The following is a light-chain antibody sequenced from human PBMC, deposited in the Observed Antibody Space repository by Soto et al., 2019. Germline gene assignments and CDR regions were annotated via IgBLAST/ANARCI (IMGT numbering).Light chain of an antibody. J-gene: IGKJ1*01. CDR3: QQYYNLPT. CDR2: DGS. Sequence: DIQMTQSPSSLSVSVGDRVTITCQASQDISKYLNWYQQKRGKAPKLLIYDGSTLETGVPSRFSGSGSGADFTFTISSLQPEDIAIYYWQQYYNLPTFGQGTKVEIK. CDR1: QDISKY. V-gene: IGKV1-33*01.